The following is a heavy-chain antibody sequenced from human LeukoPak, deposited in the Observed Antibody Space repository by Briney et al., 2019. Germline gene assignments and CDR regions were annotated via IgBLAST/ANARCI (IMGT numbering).Heavy chain of an antibody. D-gene: IGHD2-8*01. J-gene: IGHJ4*02. CDR2: ISGSGSTI. V-gene: IGHV3-11*04. CDR1: GLTFSDYY. Sequence: GGSLRLSCAASGLTFSDYYMSWIRQAPGKGLEWVSYISGSGSTIYYADSLKGRFTISRDNAKNSLYLQMNSLRAEDTAVYYCARGGGVLMVYAPLDYWGQGTLVTVSS. CDR3: ARGGGVLMVYAPLDY.